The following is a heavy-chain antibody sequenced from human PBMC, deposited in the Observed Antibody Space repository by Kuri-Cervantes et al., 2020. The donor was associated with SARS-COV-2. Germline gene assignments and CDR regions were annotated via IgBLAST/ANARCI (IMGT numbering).Heavy chain of an antibody. CDR2: ITPFNGNT. CDR3: ARSGPGAISREDGAFDI. CDR1: GDSFDYRF. V-gene: IGHV1-45*02. D-gene: IGHD5-24*01. J-gene: IGHJ3*02. Sequence: SVKVSCKASGDSFDYRFLHWGRQAPGQALEWMGWITPFNGNTNYAQRFQDRVTITRDRSMSTAYMELSSLRFEDTAMYYCARSGPGAISREDGAFDIWGQGTMVTVSS.